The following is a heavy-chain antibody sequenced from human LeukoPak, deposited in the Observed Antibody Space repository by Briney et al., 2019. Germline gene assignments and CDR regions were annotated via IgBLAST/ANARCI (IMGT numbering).Heavy chain of an antibody. CDR3: AKVREGGSWDY. Sequence: GGSLRLSCAASGFTFSSYGMHWVRQAPGKGLEWVSAISGSGGSTYYADSVKGRFTISRDNSKNTLYLQMNSLRAEDTAVYYCAKVREGGSWDYWGQGTLVTVSS. D-gene: IGHD2-15*01. J-gene: IGHJ4*02. CDR1: GFTFSSYG. V-gene: IGHV3-23*01. CDR2: ISGSGGST.